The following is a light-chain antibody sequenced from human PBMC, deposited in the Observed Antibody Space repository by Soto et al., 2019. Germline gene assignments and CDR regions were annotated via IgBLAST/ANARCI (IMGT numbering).Light chain of an antibody. V-gene: IGLV2-14*01. Sequence: SSLNQAAAVSVSPGQSITISCSGTIGEFGLDTYVSWYQQHPGKAPKLMIYGVNNRPSGVSNRFSGSKSGNTASLSISGIQDDDEADYYCTSYTTSSALPVCGTGTKVTVI. CDR3: TSYTTSSALPV. CDR1: IGEFGLDTY. CDR2: GVN. J-gene: IGLJ1*01.